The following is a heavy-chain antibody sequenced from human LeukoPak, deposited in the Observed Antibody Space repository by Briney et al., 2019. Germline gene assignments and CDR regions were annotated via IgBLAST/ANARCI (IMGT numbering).Heavy chain of an antibody. CDR3: AKRYCSGGSCFLWFDP. D-gene: IGHD2-15*01. J-gene: IGHJ5*02. CDR2: ISWNSGSI. Sequence: GGSLRLSCAASGFTFDDYAMHWVRQAPGXXXEGVSGISWNSGSIVYADSVKGRFTISRDNAKNSLYQQMNSLRAEDTALYYCAKRYCSGGSCFLWFDPWGQGTLVTVSS. CDR1: GFTFDDYA. V-gene: IGHV3-9*01.